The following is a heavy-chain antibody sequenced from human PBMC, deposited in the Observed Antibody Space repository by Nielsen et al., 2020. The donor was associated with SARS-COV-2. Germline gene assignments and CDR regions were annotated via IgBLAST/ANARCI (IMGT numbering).Heavy chain of an antibody. V-gene: IGHV3-23*01. CDR2: IGAGGVSR. Sequence: GESLKISCAASGFTFNSYAMNWVRQAPGKGLEWVSNIGAGGVSRDYADSVKGRFTISRDNSKNRLYLQMNSLRAEDTAVYYCAKQNPSSWLKPFDYWGQGTLVTVSS. CDR3: AKQNPSSWLKPFDY. D-gene: IGHD6-13*01. J-gene: IGHJ4*02. CDR1: GFTFNSYA.